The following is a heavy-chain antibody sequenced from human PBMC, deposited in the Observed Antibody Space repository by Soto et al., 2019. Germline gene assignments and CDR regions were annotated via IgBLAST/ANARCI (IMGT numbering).Heavy chain of an antibody. V-gene: IGHV3-48*02. CDR2: ISTSGATR. CDR3: ARFFGSGFDY. D-gene: IGHD6-19*01. CDR1: GFTFSTDT. J-gene: IGHJ4*02. Sequence: GSLRLSCVASGFTFSTDTMNWVRQAPGKGLEWVAHISTSGATRYYADSVKGRFTISRDNAKTSLYLQMDSLRNEDTAVYYCARFFGSGFDYWGQGTLVTVSS.